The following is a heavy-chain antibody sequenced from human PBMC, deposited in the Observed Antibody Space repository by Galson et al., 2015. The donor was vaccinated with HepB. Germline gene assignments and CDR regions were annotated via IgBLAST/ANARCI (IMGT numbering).Heavy chain of an antibody. CDR1: GFTFSSYA. CDR3: AKDHYGGNCFDY. J-gene: IGHJ4*02. Sequence: SLRLSCAASGFTFSSYAMSWVRQAPGKGLEWVSAISGSGGSTYYADSVKGRFTISRDNSKNTLYLQMNSLRAEDTAVYYCAKDHYGGNCFDYWGQGTLVTVSS. V-gene: IGHV3-23*01. D-gene: IGHD4-23*01. CDR2: ISGSGGST.